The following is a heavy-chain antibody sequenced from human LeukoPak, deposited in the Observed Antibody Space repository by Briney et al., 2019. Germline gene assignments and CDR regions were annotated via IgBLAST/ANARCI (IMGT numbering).Heavy chain of an antibody. D-gene: IGHD3-10*01. CDR3: TTDRGDYGSGTYEIYHYYMDV. Sequence: PGGSLRLSCAASGFTFSNAWMSWVRQAPGKGLEWVGRIKSKTDGGTTDYAAPVKGRFTISRDDSKNTLYLQMNSLKTEDTAVYYCTTDRGDYGSGTYEIYHYYMDVWGKGTTVTVSS. V-gene: IGHV3-15*01. CDR2: IKSKTDGGTT. J-gene: IGHJ6*03. CDR1: GFTFSNAW.